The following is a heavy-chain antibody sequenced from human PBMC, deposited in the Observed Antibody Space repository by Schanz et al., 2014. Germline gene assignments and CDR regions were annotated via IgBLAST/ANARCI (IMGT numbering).Heavy chain of an antibody. Sequence: QVQLQQWGAGLLKPSETLSLTCAVSGGSFSGYYWSWIRQPPDTGLEWIGEINQSGDTNYNPSHKGRAPISVDTSNNQFARKLRSVTAADTAVYYCARDPGYSGQYGLDVWGQGTTVTVSS. CDR1: GGSFSGYY. J-gene: IGHJ6*02. CDR2: INQSGDT. D-gene: IGHD6-13*01. CDR3: ARDPGYSGQYGLDV. V-gene: IGHV4-34*01.